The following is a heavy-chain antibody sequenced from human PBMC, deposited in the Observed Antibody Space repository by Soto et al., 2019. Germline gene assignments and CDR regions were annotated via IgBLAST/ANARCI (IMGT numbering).Heavy chain of an antibody. J-gene: IGHJ3*02. CDR2: IYYTGST. CDR1: GGSINNYY. D-gene: IGHD3-9*01. V-gene: IGHV4-59*01. Sequence: SETLSLTCSVSGGSINNYYWNWVRQTPGKGLEWIGYIYYTGSTHYNPSLKSRVTMSVDTSKNQFSLRLTSVTAADTAVYFCAREGILLLGAFDIWGQGTLVTVSS. CDR3: AREGILLLGAFDI.